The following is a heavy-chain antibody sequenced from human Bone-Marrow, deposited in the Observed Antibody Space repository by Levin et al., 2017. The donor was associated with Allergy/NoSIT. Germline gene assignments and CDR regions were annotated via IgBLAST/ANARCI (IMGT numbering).Heavy chain of an antibody. Sequence: LSLPCAASGFSFADSGMTWVRQAPGKGLEWVSGINWRGGNIVYVDSVEGRFTISRDNAKNSLYLQMNSLRAEDTALYFCARSIRGDASTMPLFYYYYYMDVWGQGTAVTVSS. CDR3: ARSIRGDASTMPLFYYYYYMDV. D-gene: IGHD3-10*01. J-gene: IGHJ6*03. CDR2: INWRGGNI. V-gene: IGHV3-20*04. CDR1: GFSFADSG.